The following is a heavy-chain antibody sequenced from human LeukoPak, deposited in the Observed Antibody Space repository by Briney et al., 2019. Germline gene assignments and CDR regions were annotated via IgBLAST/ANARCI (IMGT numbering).Heavy chain of an antibody. J-gene: IGHJ6*02. V-gene: IGHV3-48*03. CDR1: GFTFRTYE. CDR2: ISSGGSNI. D-gene: IGHD3-16*01. Sequence: GGSLRLSCAASGFTFRTYEMNWVRQAPGKGLEGVSYISSGGSNIFYADSVKGRFTISRDNAKNSLYLQMNSLRAEDTAVYYCARIHGPGGQYYYGMDVWGQGTTVTISS. CDR3: ARIHGPGGQYYYGMDV.